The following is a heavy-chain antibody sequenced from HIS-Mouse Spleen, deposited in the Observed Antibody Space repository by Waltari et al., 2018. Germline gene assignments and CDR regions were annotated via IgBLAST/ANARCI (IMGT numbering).Heavy chain of an antibody. CDR1: GYTFTGYY. Sequence: QVQLVQSGAEVKKPGASVKVSCKASGYTFTGYYMHWGRQAPGQGLEGVGWMNPNRGGTNYAQKLQGRDTMTRDTSISTAYMALGRLRSDDTAVYYCARGSGRWELLLPNWFDPWGQGTLVTVSS. CDR2: MNPNRGGT. CDR3: ARGSGRWELLLPNWFDP. J-gene: IGHJ5*02. V-gene: IGHV1-2*02. D-gene: IGHD1-26*01.